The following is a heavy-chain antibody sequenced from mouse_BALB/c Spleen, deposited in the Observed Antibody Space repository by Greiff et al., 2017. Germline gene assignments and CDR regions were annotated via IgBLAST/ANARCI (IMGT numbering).Heavy chain of an antibody. CDR2: ISYSGST. CDR3: ARGAWCAY. Sequence: VQLKESGPGLVKPSQSLSLTCTVTGYSITSDYAWNWIRQFPGNKLEWMGYISYSGSTSYNPSLKSRISITRDTSKNQFFLQLNSVTTEDTATYYCARGAWCAYWGQGTLVTVSA. V-gene: IGHV3-2*02. CDR1: GYSITSDYA. J-gene: IGHJ3*01.